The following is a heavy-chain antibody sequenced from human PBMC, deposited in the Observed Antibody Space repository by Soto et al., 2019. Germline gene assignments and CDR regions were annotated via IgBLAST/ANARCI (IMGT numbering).Heavy chain of an antibody. CDR1: GLTFSRYW. D-gene: IGHD6-25*01. CDR2: IDSDGSST. J-gene: IGHJ4*02. CDR3: TREVSAVFDY. V-gene: IGHV3-74*01. Sequence: EAPLVESGGGLVQPGGSLRLSCTASGLTFSRYWMHWVRQAPGKGLVWVSRIDSDGSSTSYADSVKGRFTISKDNAKNTLYLQMNSLRAEDTAVYYCTREVSAVFDYWGQGTLVTVSS.